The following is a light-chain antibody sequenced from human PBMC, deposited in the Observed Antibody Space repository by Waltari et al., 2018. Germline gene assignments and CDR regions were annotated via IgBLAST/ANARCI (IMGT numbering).Light chain of an antibody. Sequence: QSALTQPASVSGSPGQSITISCTGTHSDVGSYYLVSWYQHHPGKAPKLLIYEATQRPSGVSDRFSGSKSGNTASLTISGLQAEDEADYYCCSYVGDVTWVFGGGTKLTVL. CDR3: CSYVGDVTWV. J-gene: IGLJ3*02. CDR1: HSDVGSYYL. CDR2: EAT. V-gene: IGLV2-23*01.